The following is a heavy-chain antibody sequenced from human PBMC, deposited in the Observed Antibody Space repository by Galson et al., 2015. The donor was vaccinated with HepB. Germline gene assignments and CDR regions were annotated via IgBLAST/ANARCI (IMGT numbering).Heavy chain of an antibody. J-gene: IGHJ6*03. Sequence: SVKVSCKASGYTFTSFGISWVRQAPGQGLEWMGWISAYNGNTNYAQKLQGRVTMTTDTSTSTAYMELRSVKSVDTAVYYCARVSPLRFFMDVWGKGTTVTVSS. CDR1: GYTFTSFG. V-gene: IGHV1-18*01. D-gene: IGHD3-3*01. CDR3: ARVSPLRFFMDV. CDR2: ISAYNGNT.